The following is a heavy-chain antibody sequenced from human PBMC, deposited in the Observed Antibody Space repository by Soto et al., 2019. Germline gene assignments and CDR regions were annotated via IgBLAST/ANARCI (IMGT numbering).Heavy chain of an antibody. CDR2: INHSGST. J-gene: IGHJ4*02. Sequence: SETLSLTCTVTGDSISSRSYYWSWIRQPPGKGLEWIGEINHSGSTNYNPSLKSRVTISVDTSKNQFSLKLSSVTAADTAVYYCARAWVRGPPRYWGQGTLVTV. CDR1: GDSISSRSYY. V-gene: IGHV4-39*07. CDR3: ARAWVRGPPRY. D-gene: IGHD3-10*01.